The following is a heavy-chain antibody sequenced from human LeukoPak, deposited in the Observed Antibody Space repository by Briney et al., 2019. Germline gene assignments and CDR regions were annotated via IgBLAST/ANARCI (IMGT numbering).Heavy chain of an antibody. CDR2: IKSDGSEK. V-gene: IGHV3-7*04. CDR1: GFTFSGYW. D-gene: IGHD3-16*01. J-gene: IGHJ4*02. Sequence: GGSLRLSCAAAGFTFSGYWMSWVRQAPGKGLEWLANIKSDGSEKYYVDSVKGRFTISRDNAKNSLYLQMNSLRPEDTAVYYCARISRYGFDYWGQGTLVTVSS. CDR3: ARISRYGFDY.